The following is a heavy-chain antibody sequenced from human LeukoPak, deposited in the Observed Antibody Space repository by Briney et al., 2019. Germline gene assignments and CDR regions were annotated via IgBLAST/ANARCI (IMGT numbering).Heavy chain of an antibody. CDR3: AKVSGYGVVVPAAIDQFFDY. Sequence: PGGSLRLSCAASGFTFRSYWMSWVRQAPGKGLEWVSAISGSGGSTYYADSVKGRFTTSNDNSKNTLYPQMNSLRAEETAVYYCAKVSGYGVVVPAAIDQFFDYWGKGTLVTVSS. J-gene: IGHJ4*02. D-gene: IGHD2-2*01. CDR1: GFTFRSYW. CDR2: ISGSGGST. V-gene: IGHV3-23*01.